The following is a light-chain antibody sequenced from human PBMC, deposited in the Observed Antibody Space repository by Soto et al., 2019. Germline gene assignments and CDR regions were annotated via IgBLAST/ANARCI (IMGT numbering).Light chain of an antibody. CDR1: QDIGSS. CDR2: AAS. CDR3: QQYNSYPRT. V-gene: IGKV1-16*01. J-gene: IGKJ1*01. Sequence: DIQMTQSPSSLSVSVGDRVTITCRASQDIGSSLGWFQQKPGKAPKSLIYAASTLKVGVPSRFSSSGSGTDFILTISRLQPEDFATYYCQQYNSYPRTFGQGTKVEIK.